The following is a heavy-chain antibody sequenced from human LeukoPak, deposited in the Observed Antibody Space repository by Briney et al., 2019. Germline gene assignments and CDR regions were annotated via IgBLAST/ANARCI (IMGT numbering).Heavy chain of an antibody. CDR2: IYYSGST. CDR3: ARRGYCSGGSCYRWFDP. V-gene: IGHV4-39*01. D-gene: IGHD2-15*01. CDR1: GGSISSSSYY. Sequence: SATLSLTCTVSGGSISSSSYYWGWIRQPPRKGLEWIGSIYYSGSTYYNPSLKSRVTISVDTSKNQFSLKLSSVTAADTAVYYCARRGYCSGGSCYRWFDPWGQGTLVTVSS. J-gene: IGHJ5*02.